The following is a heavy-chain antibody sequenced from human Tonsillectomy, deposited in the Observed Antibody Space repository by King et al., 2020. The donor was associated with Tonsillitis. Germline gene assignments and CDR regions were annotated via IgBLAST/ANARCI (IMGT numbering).Heavy chain of an antibody. D-gene: IGHD2-2*01. CDR1: GFTLSSYW. J-gene: IGHJ4*02. CDR2: INSDGSST. V-gene: IGHV3-74*01. CDR3: ARVVTAATIDY. Sequence: VQLVESGGGLVQPGGSLRLSCAASGFTLSSYWMHWVRQAPGKGLVWVSRINSDGSSTSYADSVRGRFTISRDNAKNTLYLQMNSLRAEDTAVYYCARVVTAATIDYWGQGTLVTVSS.